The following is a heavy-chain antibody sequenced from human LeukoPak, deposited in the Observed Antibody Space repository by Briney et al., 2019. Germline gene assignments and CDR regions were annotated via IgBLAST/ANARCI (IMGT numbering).Heavy chain of an antibody. CDR1: GFTFSSYS. Sequence: GGALRLSCAASGFTFSSYSMNWVRQAPGKGLEWVSSISSSSSYIYYVDSVKGRFTISRDNAKNSLYLQMNSLRAEDTAVYYCARDVTMVRGVSLWGQGTLVTVSS. CDR2: ISSSSSYI. V-gene: IGHV3-21*01. CDR3: ARDVTMVRGVSL. D-gene: IGHD3-10*01. J-gene: IGHJ4*02.